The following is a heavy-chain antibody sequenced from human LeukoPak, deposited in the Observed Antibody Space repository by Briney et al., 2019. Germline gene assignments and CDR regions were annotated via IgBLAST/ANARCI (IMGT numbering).Heavy chain of an antibody. D-gene: IGHD6-19*01. CDR2: IETAGDS. CDR3: ARGDSSGWGLDY. Sequence: GGSLRLSCAASGFTFSICDMHWVRQVPGEGLEWVSVIETAGDSYYSDSVKGRFTISRENAKNSLYLQMTSLRAGDTAVCYCARGDSSGWGLDYWGQGILVTVSS. J-gene: IGHJ4*02. V-gene: IGHV3-13*01. CDR1: GFTFSICD.